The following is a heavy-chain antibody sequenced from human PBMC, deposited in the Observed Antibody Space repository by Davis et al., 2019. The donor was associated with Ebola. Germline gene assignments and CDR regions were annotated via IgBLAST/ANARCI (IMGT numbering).Heavy chain of an antibody. J-gene: IGHJ4*02. CDR3: ARVRDFWSGSPFDY. CDR1: GYTFTNYG. Sequence: ASVKVSCKASGYTFTNYGINWVRQAPGQGLEWMGWISAYNGNTNYAQKLQGRVTMTTDTSTSTAYMELRSLRSDDTAVYYCARVRDFWSGSPFDYWGQGTLVTVSS. D-gene: IGHD3-3*01. CDR2: ISAYNGNT. V-gene: IGHV1-18*01.